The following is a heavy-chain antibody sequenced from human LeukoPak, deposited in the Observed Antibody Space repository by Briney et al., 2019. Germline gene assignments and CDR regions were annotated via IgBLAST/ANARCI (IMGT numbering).Heavy chain of an antibody. CDR2: IKQDGSEK. CDR3: ASRRGYSYGYDAY. D-gene: IGHD5-12*01. Sequence: HPGGSLRLSCAASGFTFSNYWLSWVRQAPGKGLEWVANIKQDGSEKYYVDSVKGRFTISRDNAKNSLYLQMNSLRAEDTAVYYCASRRGYSYGYDAYWGQGTLVTVSS. V-gene: IGHV3-7*01. CDR1: GFTFSNYW. J-gene: IGHJ4*02.